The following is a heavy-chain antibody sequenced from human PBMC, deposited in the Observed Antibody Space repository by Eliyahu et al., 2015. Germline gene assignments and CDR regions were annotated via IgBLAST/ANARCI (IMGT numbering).Heavy chain of an antibody. CDR3: ARGEQLVRHFDS. V-gene: IGHV3-11*01. D-gene: IGHD6-6*01. CDR1: GFTFSHYY. Sequence: QVQLVESGGGLVKPGGSXRLSCAASGFTFSHYYMSWXRQAPGKGLEWVSYISTTGSTIYYADSVNGRFTISRDNAKNSLYLQMGGLEVEDTAVYYCARGEQLVRHFDSWGQGTLVTVSS. CDR2: ISTTGSTI. J-gene: IGHJ4*02.